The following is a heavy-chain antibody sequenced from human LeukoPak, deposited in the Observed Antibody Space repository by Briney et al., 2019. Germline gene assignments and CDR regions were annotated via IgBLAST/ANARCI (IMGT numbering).Heavy chain of an antibody. CDR1: GFTFSSYA. J-gene: IGHJ4*02. CDR2: IKQDGSEK. CDR3: ARIKSQGVVVPLLRSTYYFDY. V-gene: IGHV3-7*01. Sequence: PGGSLRLSCAASGFTFSSYAMHWVRQAPGKGLEWVANIKQDGSEKDYVDSVKGRFTISRDTAKDSLYLQMNSLRAEDTAVYYCARIKSQGVVVPLLRSTYYFDYWGQGTLVTVSS. D-gene: IGHD2-21*01.